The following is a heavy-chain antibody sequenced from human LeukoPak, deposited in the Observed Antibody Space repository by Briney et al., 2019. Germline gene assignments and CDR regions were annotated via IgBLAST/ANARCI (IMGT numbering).Heavy chain of an antibody. CDR3: PRIPWFGELGGRSYYYYSYYMDA. CDR2: IYYSGST. D-gene: IGHD3-10*01. CDR1: GGSISSYY. J-gene: IGHJ6*03. Sequence: SETLSLTCTVSGGSISSYYWSWIWQPPGKGLEWIGYIYYSGSTSYNPSLKSRVTISVDTSKNQFSLKLSSVTAADTAVYYCPRIPWFGELGGRSYYYYSYYMDAWGKATTVTLS. V-gene: IGHV4-59*01.